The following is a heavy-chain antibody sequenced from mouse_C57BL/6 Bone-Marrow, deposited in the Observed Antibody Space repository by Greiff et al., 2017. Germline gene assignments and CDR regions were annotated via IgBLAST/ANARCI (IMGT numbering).Heavy chain of an antibody. CDR1: GYTFTDYE. V-gene: IGHV1-15*01. J-gene: IGHJ2*01. CDR2: IDPETGGT. CDR3: TRYRDYPFDY. D-gene: IGHD2-4*01. Sequence: QVQLQQSGAELVRPGASVTLSCKASGYTFTDYEMHWVKQTPVHGLEWIGAIDPETGGTAYNQKFKGKAILTADKSSSTAYMELRSLTSEDSAVYYCTRYRDYPFDYWGQGTTLTVSS.